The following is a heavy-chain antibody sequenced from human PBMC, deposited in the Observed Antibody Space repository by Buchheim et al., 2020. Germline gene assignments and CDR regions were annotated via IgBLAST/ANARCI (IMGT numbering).Heavy chain of an antibody. V-gene: IGHV1-46*01. CDR2: INPSGGST. CDR3: AVTTWSGYYFDY. J-gene: IGHJ4*02. Sequence: QVQLVQSGAEVKKPGASVKVSCKASGYTFTSYYMYWARQAPGQGLEWMGIINPSGGSTSYAQKFQGRVTMTRDTSTSTAYMELSSLRSEDTAVYYCAVTTWSGYYFDYWGQGTL. D-gene: IGHD4-17*01. CDR1: GYTFTSYY.